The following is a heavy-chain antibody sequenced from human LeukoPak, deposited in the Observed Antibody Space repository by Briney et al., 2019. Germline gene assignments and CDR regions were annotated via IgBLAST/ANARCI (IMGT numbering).Heavy chain of an antibody. CDR1: AFSFSNYN. Sequence: PGGSLRLSCAASAFSFSNYNMNWVRQAPGKGLEWVSSITSSGSYIYYADSVKGRFTMSRDNAKNSLYLQMNSLRAEDTAVYYCARGTVVAATLFDYWGQGTLVTVSS. J-gene: IGHJ4*02. CDR3: ARGTVVAATLFDY. CDR2: ITSSGSYI. V-gene: IGHV3-21*01. D-gene: IGHD2-15*01.